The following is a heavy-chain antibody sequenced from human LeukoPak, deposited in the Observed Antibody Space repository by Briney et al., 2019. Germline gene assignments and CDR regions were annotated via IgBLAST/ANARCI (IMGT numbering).Heavy chain of an antibody. CDR1: GGSISSYY. V-gene: IGHV4-59*08. CDR3: ARLTYYDFWSGYYDAFDI. CDR2: IYYSGST. J-gene: IGHJ3*02. D-gene: IGHD3-3*01. Sequence: SETLSLTCTVSGGSISSYYWSWIRQPPGKGLEWIGYIYYSGSTNYNPSLKSRVTISVDTSKNQFSLKLSSVTAADTAVYYCARLTYYDFWSGYYDAFDIWGQGTMVTVSS.